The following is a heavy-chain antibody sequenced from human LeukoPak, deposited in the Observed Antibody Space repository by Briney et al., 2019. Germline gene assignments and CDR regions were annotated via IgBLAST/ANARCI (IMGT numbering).Heavy chain of an antibody. CDR1: GGSFSGYY. D-gene: IGHD3-10*01. V-gene: IGHV4-34*01. CDR3: ARGPRITMVRGVILYYMDV. Sequence: PSETLSLTCAVYGGSFSGYYWRWLRQPPGKGLEWIGEINHSGSTNYNPSLKRRVTISVDTSKNKFSLKLTSVTAADTAVYYCARGPRITMVRGVILYYMDVWGKGTTVTVSS. CDR2: INHSGST. J-gene: IGHJ6*03.